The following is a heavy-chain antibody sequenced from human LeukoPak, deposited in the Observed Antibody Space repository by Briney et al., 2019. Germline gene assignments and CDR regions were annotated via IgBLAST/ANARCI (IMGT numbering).Heavy chain of an antibody. CDR1: GFTFSSYA. D-gene: IGHD3-9*01. CDR2: ISGSGGST. J-gene: IGHJ5*02. CDR3: AKEVSPYYDILTGNWFDP. V-gene: IGHV3-23*01. Sequence: GGSLRLSCAASGFTFSSYAMSWVRQAPGKGLEWVSAISGSGGSTYYADSVKGRFTISRDNSKNTLYLQMNSLRAEDTAVYYCAKEVSPYYDILTGNWFDPWGQGTLVTVPS.